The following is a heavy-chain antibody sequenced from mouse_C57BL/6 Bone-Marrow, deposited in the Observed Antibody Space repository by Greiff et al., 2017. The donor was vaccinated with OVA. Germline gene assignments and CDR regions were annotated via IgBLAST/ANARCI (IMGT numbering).Heavy chain of an antibody. Sequence: QVQLQQPGAELVKPGASVKMSCKASGYTFTSYWITWVKQRPGQGLEWIGDIYPGSGSTNYNEKFKSKATLTVDTSSSTAYMQLSSLTSEDSAVYYCARKTGAGGGFAYWGQGTLVTVSA. CDR2: IYPGSGST. V-gene: IGHV1-55*01. CDR3: ARKTGAGGGFAY. J-gene: IGHJ3*01. D-gene: IGHD4-1*01. CDR1: GYTFTSYW.